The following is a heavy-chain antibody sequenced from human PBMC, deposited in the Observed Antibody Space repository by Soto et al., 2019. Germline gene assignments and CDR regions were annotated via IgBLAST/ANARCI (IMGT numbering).Heavy chain of an antibody. CDR2: TYYSGST. Sequence: TLSLTCTVSGGSISSGGYYWIWIRQHPGKGLEWIRYTYYSGSTYYNPSLKSRVTISVDTSKDQFSLKLSSVTAADTAVYYCARGRWDIVGATTLDYWGQGTLVTVSS. J-gene: IGHJ4*02. V-gene: IGHV4-31*03. CDR1: GGSISSGGYY. CDR3: ARGRWDIVGATTLDY. D-gene: IGHD1-26*01.